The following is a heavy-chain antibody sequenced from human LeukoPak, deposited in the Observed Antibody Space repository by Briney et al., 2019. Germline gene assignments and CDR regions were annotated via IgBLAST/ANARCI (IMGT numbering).Heavy chain of an antibody. V-gene: IGHV3-33*01. CDR3: TRDRDSIVGATTFWFDP. D-gene: IGHD1-26*01. Sequence: GRSLRLSCAASGFTFSSYGMLWVRQAPGKGLEWVAVIWYDGSNKYYADSVKGRFTISRDNSKNTLYLRMNSLRAEDTAVYYCTRDRDSIVGATTFWFDPWGQGTLVTVSS. CDR1: GFTFSSYG. CDR2: IWYDGSNK. J-gene: IGHJ5*02.